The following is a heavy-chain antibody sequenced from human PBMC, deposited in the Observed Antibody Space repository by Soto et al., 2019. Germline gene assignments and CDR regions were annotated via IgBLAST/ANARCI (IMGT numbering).Heavy chain of an antibody. CDR3: AKSMVRGEPYYYYGMDV. V-gene: IGHV3-23*01. CDR2: ISSSGGST. J-gene: IGHJ6*02. CDR1: GFTFTRYS. Sequence: GGSLRLSCAASGFTFTRYSMNWVRQAPGKGLEWVSSISSSGGSTYYADSVKGRFTISRDNSKSTLYLQMNSLKAEDTAVYYCAKSMVRGEPYYYYGMDVWGQGTTVTVSS. D-gene: IGHD3-10*01.